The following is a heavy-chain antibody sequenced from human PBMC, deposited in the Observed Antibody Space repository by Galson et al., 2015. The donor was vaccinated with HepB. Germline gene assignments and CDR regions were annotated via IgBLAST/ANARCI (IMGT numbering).Heavy chain of an antibody. D-gene: IGHD6-19*01. CDR1: GFTFSSYG. J-gene: IGHJ6*02. Sequence: SLRLSCAASGFTFSSYGMHWVRQAPGKGLEWVAGITYDGSNKYYADSVKGRFTISRDNSKNTLYLQMNSLRAEDTAVYYCAKDLGGWYGGGMDVWVQGTTVTVSS. V-gene: IGHV3-30*18. CDR2: ITYDGSNK. CDR3: AKDLGGWYGGGMDV.